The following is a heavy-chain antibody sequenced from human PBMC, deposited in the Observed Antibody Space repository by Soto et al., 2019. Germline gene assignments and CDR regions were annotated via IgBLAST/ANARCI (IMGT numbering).Heavy chain of an antibody. CDR2: MNANNANT. CDR3: ASCPQNCITSSPCCLFFDY. V-gene: IGHV1-3*01. CDR1: GYTFTSYD. J-gene: IGHJ4*02. D-gene: IGHD3-10*01. Sequence: ASVKVSCKASGYTFTSYDINWVRQATGQGFEWMGLMNANNANTKYSQKFQGRVTLTRDTSASTAYMELSSLRSEDTALYYCASCPQNCITSSPCCLFFDYWGQGTLVTVSS.